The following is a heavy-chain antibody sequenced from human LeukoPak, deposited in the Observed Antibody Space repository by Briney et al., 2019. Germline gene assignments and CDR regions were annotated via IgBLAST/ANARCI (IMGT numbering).Heavy chain of an antibody. CDR3: ATHYYDSSGYYYDHALDI. CDR2: ISYDGSNK. D-gene: IGHD3-22*01. CDR1: GFTFRSYG. V-gene: IGHV3-33*08. J-gene: IGHJ3*02. Sequence: GGSLRLSCAASGFTFRSYGMHWVRQAPGKGLEWVAFISYDGSNKKSADSVKGRFTISRDNSKNTLYLQMNNLRAEDTAVYYCATHYYDSSGYYYDHALDIWGQGTMVTVSS.